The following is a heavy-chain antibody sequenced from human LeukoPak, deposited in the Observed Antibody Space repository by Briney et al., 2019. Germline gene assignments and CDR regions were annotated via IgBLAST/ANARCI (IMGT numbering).Heavy chain of an antibody. J-gene: IGHJ4*02. V-gene: IGHV1-18*01. CDR2: ISAHNGNT. D-gene: IGHD4-11*01. Sequence: ASVKVSCKASGYIFTSYGIIWVRQAPGQGLQWMGWISAHNGNTNYAQKLQGRVTMTTDTSTSTVYLELRSRTSDDTAVYYCARAQTTLLLDYWGQGTLVTVSS. CDR3: ARAQTTLLLDY. CDR1: GYIFTSYG.